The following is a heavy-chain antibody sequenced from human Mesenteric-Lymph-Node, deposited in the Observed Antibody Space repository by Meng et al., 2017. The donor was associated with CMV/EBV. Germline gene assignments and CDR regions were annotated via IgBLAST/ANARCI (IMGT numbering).Heavy chain of an antibody. CDR2: IRYDGSNK. CDR1: GFTFSSFG. D-gene: IGHD3-10*01. J-gene: IGHJ4*02. V-gene: IGHV3-30*02. CDR3: AKVGTYHYASD. Sequence: LSCVASGFTFSSFGMDWARQAPGKGLEWLAFIRYDGSNKYYADSVKGRFTTSRDDSKNMLYLQMNSLKPEDTAVYYCAKVGTYHYASDWGQGTLVTVSS.